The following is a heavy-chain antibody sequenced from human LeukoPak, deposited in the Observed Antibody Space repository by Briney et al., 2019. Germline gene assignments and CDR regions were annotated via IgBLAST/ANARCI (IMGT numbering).Heavy chain of an antibody. CDR1: GYSFTSYW. CDR3: ARHGGDYYDSSGAWFDP. Sequence: GESLKISCKGSGYSFTSYWIGWVRQMPGKGLEWMGIIYPGDSDTRYSPSFQGQVTISADKSISTAYLQWSSPKASDTAMYYCARHGGDYYDSSGAWFDPWGQGTLVTVSS. J-gene: IGHJ5*02. CDR2: IYPGDSDT. D-gene: IGHD3-22*01. V-gene: IGHV5-51*01.